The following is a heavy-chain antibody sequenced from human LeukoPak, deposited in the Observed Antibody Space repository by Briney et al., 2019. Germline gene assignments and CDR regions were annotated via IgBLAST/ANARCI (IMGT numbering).Heavy chain of an antibody. CDR3: AKGIQLWLDYYGMDV. CDR2: ISYDGSNK. CDR1: GFTFSSYG. V-gene: IGHV3-30*18. D-gene: IGHD5-18*01. J-gene: IGHJ6*02. Sequence: AGGSLRLSCAASGFTFSSYGMHWVRQAPGKGLEWVAVISYDGSNKYYADSVKGRFTISRDNSKNTLYLQMNSLRAEDTAVYYCAKGIQLWLDYYGMDVWGQGTLVTVSS.